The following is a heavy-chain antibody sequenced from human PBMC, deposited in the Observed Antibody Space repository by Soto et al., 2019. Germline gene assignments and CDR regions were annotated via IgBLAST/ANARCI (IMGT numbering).Heavy chain of an antibody. V-gene: IGHV1-18*01. CDR3: ARDPNYDILTGQGDY. CDR1: GYTFTSYG. Sequence: QVQLVQSGAEVKKPGASVKVSCKASGYTFTSYGISWVRQAPGQGLEWMGWISAYNGNTNYAQKLQGRGTMTTDTSTSTAYMELRSLRSDDTAVYYCARDPNYDILTGQGDYWGQGTLVTVSS. D-gene: IGHD3-9*01. CDR2: ISAYNGNT. J-gene: IGHJ4*02.